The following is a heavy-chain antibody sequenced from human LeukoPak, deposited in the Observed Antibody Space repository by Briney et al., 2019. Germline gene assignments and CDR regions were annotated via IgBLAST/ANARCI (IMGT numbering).Heavy chain of an antibody. CDR2: IGGSGGST. V-gene: IGHV3-23*01. D-gene: IGHD1-14*01. CDR1: GFTFSSYA. J-gene: IGHJ4*02. CDR3: AKDRNPLLLDY. Sequence: GGSLRLSCAASGFTFSSYAMSWVRQAPGKGLEWVSAIGGSGGSTYYADSVKGRFTISGDNSKNTLYLQMNSLRAEDTAVYYCAKDRNPLLLDYWGQGTLVTVSS.